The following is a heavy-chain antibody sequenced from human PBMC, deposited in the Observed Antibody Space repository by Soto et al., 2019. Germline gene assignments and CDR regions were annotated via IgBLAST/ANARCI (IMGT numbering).Heavy chain of an antibody. J-gene: IGHJ6*02. CDR3: ARGKTYYDFWSGYYTGKPGNGSYYYGMDV. V-gene: IGHV1-69*13. Sequence: ASVKVSCKASGGTFSSYAISWVRQAPGQGLEWMGGIIPIFGTANYAQKFQGRVTITADESTSTAYMELSSLRSEDTAVYYCARGKTYYDFWSGYYTGKPGNGSYYYGMDVWGQGTTVTVSS. D-gene: IGHD3-3*01. CDR2: IIPIFGTA. CDR1: GGTFSSYA.